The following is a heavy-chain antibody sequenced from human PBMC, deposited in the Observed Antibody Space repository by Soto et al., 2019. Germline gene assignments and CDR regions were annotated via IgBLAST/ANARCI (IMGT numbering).Heavy chain of an antibody. V-gene: IGHV4-59*01. CDR2: IYYSGST. CDR1: GGSIDSYY. CDR3: GRGDSSGWGGY. J-gene: IGHJ4*02. Sequence: SETLSLTCTVSGGSIDSYYWSWIRQPPGKGLEWIGYIYYSGSTDYNPSLKSRVTISVDTSRNQFSLKLSSVTAADTAVYYCGRGDSSGWGGYWGQGTLVTVSS. D-gene: IGHD6-19*01.